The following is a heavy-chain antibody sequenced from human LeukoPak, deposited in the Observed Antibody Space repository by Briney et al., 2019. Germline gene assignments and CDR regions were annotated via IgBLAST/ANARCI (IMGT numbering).Heavy chain of an antibody. Sequence: PGGSLRLSCAASGFTFSSYGMHWVRQAPGKGLEWVAFIRYDGSNKYYADSVKGRFTISRDNSKNTLYLQMNSLRAEDTAVYYCAKDYVTMIVVVNDAFDIWGQGTMVTVSS. V-gene: IGHV3-30*02. J-gene: IGHJ3*02. CDR3: AKDYVTMIVVVNDAFDI. D-gene: IGHD3-22*01. CDR1: GFTFSSYG. CDR2: IRYDGSNK.